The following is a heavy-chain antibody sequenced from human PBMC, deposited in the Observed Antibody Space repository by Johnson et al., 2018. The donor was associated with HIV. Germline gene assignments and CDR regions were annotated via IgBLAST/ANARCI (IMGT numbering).Heavy chain of an antibody. CDR2: ISYDGINK. V-gene: IGHV3-30-3*01. CDR3: ARGRPNYYDSSGRYVPVAFDI. Sequence: QVQLVESGGDLVQPGRSLRLSCAASGFTFSTYAMHWVRQAPGKGLEWVTIISYDGINKYYADSVKGRFTISRANSKDTLYLQMHSLRPEDTALYYCARGRPNYYDSSGRYVPVAFDIWGQGTMVTVSS. D-gene: IGHD3-22*01. J-gene: IGHJ3*02. CDR1: GFTFSTYA.